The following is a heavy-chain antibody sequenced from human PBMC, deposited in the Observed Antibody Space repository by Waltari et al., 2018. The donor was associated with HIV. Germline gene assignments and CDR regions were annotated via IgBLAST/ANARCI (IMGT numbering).Heavy chain of an antibody. CDR2: IDWDDDK. CDR1: GFSLSTSGMC. D-gene: IGHD6-13*01. CDR3: ARTTWYSSSWYYFDY. Sequence: QVTLRESGPALVNSTQTLILTCTFTGFSLSTSGMCVSWIRQPPGKALEWLALIDWDDDKYYSTSLKTRLTISKDTSKNQVLLTMTNMDPVDTATYYCARTTWYSSSWYYFDYWGQGTLVTVSS. J-gene: IGHJ4*02. V-gene: IGHV2-70*01.